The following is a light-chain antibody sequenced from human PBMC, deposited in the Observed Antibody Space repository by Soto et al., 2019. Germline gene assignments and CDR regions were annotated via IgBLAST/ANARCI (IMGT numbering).Light chain of an antibody. CDR2: EVS. J-gene: IGLJ1*01. CDR1: SSDVGGYNY. Sequence: QSALTQPASVSGSPGQSITISCSGTSSDVGGYNYVSWYQQHPGKAPKLMIYEVSNRPSGVSNRFSGSMSGNTASLTISGLEAEDEADDFGSSYGSTSTRYVFGTGTKLTVL. V-gene: IGLV2-14*01. CDR3: SSYGSTSTRYV.